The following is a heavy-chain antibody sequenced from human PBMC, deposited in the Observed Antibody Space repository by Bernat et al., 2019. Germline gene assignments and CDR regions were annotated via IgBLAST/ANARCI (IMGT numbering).Heavy chain of an antibody. CDR2: IKQDGSQK. Sequence: EVQLVESGGGLVQPGGSLRLSCATSGFTFSAFWMNWVRQAPGKGLEWVANIKQDGSQKYYVDSVKGRFTISRDNAKNSLYLQMNSLRAEDTAVYYCARSSSWYSGNYWGQGTLVTVSS. J-gene: IGHJ4*02. CDR3: ARSSSWYSGNY. D-gene: IGHD6-13*01. CDR1: GFTFSAFW. V-gene: IGHV3-7*03.